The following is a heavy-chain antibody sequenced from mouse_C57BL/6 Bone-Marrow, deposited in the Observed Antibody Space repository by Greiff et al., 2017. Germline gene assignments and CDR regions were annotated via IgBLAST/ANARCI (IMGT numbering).Heavy chain of an antibody. J-gene: IGHJ2*01. D-gene: IGHD1-1*02. CDR1: GYSFTGYF. CDR2: INPYNGDT. CDR3: ARGTLWYYFDY. V-gene: IGHV1-20*01. Sequence: VQLQQSGPELVKPGDSVKISCKASGYSFTGYFMNWVMQSHGKSLEWIGRINPYNGDTFYNQKFKGTATLTVDKSSSTAHMELRSLTSEDSAVYYCARGTLWYYFDYWGQGTTLTVSS.